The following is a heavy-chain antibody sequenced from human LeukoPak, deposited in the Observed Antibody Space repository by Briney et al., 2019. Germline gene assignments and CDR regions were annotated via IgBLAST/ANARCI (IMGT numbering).Heavy chain of an antibody. Sequence: PSETLSLTCTVSGGSISSSSYYWGWIRQPPGEGLEWIGSIYYSGSTYYNPSLKSRVTISVDTSKNQFSLKLSSVTAADTAVFYCARRGRDGYSDPFDYWGQGTLVTVSS. CDR1: GGSISSSSYY. J-gene: IGHJ4*02. D-gene: IGHD5-24*01. CDR2: IYYSGST. CDR3: ARRGRDGYSDPFDY. V-gene: IGHV4-39*01.